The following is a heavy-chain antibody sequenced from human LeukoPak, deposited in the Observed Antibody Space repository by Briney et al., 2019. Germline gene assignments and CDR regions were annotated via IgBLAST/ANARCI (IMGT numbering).Heavy chain of an antibody. Sequence: PGGSLRLSCAASGFTFSSYSMNWVRQAPGKGLEWVAYISSGGRTIHYADSVKGRFTVSRDSVKTSLYMQMNGLRAEDTAVYYCEFLVPYCGSDCYSDDYWGQGALVTVSS. CDR1: GFTFSSYS. V-gene: IGHV3-48*04. CDR2: ISSGGRTI. D-gene: IGHD2-21*02. CDR3: EFLVPYCGSDCYSDDY. J-gene: IGHJ4*02.